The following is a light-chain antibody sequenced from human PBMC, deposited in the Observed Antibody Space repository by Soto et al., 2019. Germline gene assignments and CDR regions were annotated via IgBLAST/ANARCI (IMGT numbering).Light chain of an antibody. J-gene: IGKJ2*01. V-gene: IGKV3-20*01. CDR1: QSVSSSY. CDR3: QQYGSSPYT. CDR2: GAS. Sequence: EIVLKQSPGTLSLSPGERATLSCRASQSVSSSYLAWYQQKPGQAPRLLIYGASSRATGIPDRFSGSGSGTDFTLTLSRLEPADFAVYYCQQYGSSPYTFGQGTKLEIK.